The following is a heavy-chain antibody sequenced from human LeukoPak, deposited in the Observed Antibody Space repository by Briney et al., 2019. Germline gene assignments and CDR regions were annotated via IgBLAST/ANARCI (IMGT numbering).Heavy chain of an antibody. V-gene: IGHV3-11*01. CDR3: ARGSATSLRQFDY. CDR1: GFTFRDYY. CDR2: ISSSGHSI. Sequence: GGSLRPSCVASGFTFRDYYLSWIRQAPGKRLEWVSYISSSGHSIYYADSVKGRFTISRDSAKNSVYLQMSSLTAEDTAVYYCARGSATSLRQFDYWGQGTQVTVSS. D-gene: IGHD6-25*01. J-gene: IGHJ4*02.